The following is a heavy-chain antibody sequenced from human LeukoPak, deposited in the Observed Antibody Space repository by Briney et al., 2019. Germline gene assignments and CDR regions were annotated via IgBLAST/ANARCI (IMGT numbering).Heavy chain of an antibody. D-gene: IGHD3-22*01. CDR1: GFTFSSYS. Sequence: PGGSLRLSCAASGFTFSSYSMNWVRQAPGKGLEWVSSISSSSYIYYADSVKGRFTISRDNAKNSLYLQMNSLRAEDTAVYYCARDRSQYYDSSGYYHDYWGQGTLVTVSS. V-gene: IGHV3-21*01. CDR2: ISSSSYI. J-gene: IGHJ4*02. CDR3: ARDRSQYYDSSGYYHDY.